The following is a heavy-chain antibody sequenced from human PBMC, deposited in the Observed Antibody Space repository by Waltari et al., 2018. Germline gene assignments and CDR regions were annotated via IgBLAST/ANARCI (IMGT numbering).Heavy chain of an antibody. CDR2: VSASAKT. J-gene: IGHJ3*02. Sequence: QVQLQESGPGLVKPSETLSLTCSVSGGSINTFLWNWIRQPAGKGLEWIGRVSASAKTNYNPSLKSRVTMSVGTSKNQFTLKLSPVTAADTAVYYCARDLFLPSWSGFIDGFDIWGRGTVVTVSS. CDR3: ARDLFLPSWSGFIDGFDI. V-gene: IGHV4-4*07. D-gene: IGHD3-3*01. CDR1: GGSINTFL.